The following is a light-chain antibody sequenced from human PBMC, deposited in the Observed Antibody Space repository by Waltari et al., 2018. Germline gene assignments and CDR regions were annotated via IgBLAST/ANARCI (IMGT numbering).Light chain of an antibody. CDR1: QGISNS. J-gene: IGKJ1*01. CDR3: QQYYSTLPVT. Sequence: DIQMTQSPSSLSASVGDRVTITCRASQGISNSLAWYQQKPGKAPKLLLYAASRLESGVPSRFSGSGSGTDYTLTISSLQPEDFATYYCQQYYSTLPVTFGQGTKVEIK. V-gene: IGKV1-NL1*01. CDR2: AAS.